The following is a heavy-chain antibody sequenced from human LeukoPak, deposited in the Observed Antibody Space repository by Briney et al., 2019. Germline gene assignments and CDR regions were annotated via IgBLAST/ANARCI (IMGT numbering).Heavy chain of an antibody. J-gene: IGHJ4*02. Sequence: ASVKVSCKAAGGTFISYAISWGRQAAGQGVEWMGGIIPIFGIANYAQKFQGRVTITADESTSTAYMELSSLRSEDTAVYYCARAFQPGGGWGQGTLVTVSS. D-gene: IGHD2-15*01. V-gene: IGHV1-69*13. CDR2: IIPIFGIA. CDR1: GGTFISYA. CDR3: ARAFQPGGG.